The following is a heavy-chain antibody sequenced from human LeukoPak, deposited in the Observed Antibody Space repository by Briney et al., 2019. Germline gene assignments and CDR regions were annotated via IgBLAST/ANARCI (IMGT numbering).Heavy chain of an antibody. J-gene: IGHJ6*03. D-gene: IGHD5-24*01. CDR3: AGGYKYAYYNYYYMDV. Sequence: SETLSLTCAVYGGSFSGYYWSWIRQPPGKGLEWIGYIYNSGSTNYNPSLKSRVTISVDTSKNQFSLKLSSVTAADTAVYYCAGGYKYAYYNYYYMDVWGKGTTVTVSS. CDR2: IYNSGST. CDR1: GGSFSGYY. V-gene: IGHV4-59*01.